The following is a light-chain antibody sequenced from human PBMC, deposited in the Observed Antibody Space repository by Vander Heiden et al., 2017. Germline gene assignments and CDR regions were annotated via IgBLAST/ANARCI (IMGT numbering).Light chain of an antibody. Sequence: EIVFTQSPATLSLSPGERATPPCRASQSVSSNLAWYQQKPGQAPRLLIYVASNRATGIPARFSGSGSGTDFTLTISSLEPEDFAVDDCQQRSNWPPLTFGGGTKVEIK. CDR2: VAS. CDR3: QQRSNWPPLT. J-gene: IGKJ4*01. V-gene: IGKV3-11*01. CDR1: QSVSSN.